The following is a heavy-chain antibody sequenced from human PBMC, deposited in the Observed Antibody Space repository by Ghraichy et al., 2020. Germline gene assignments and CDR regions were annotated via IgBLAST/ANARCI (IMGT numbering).Heavy chain of an antibody. J-gene: IGHJ4*02. CDR2: ISSSSTTT. CDR3: ARGSDFYDATPPGPDY. CDR1: GFTFSYYS. V-gene: IGHV3-48*02. D-gene: IGHD2-15*01. Sequence: GESLNISCAASGFTFSYYSMHWVRQAPGKGPECVSYISSSSTTTYYADSVEGRFTISRDNAKSSLYLQMNSLRDEDTAFYYCARGSDFYDATPPGPDYWGQGALVTGSS.